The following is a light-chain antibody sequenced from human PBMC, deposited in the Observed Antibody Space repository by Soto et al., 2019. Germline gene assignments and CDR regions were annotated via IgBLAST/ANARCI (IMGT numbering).Light chain of an antibody. Sequence: QSVLTQPPSASGTPGQRVTISCSGSSSNIGSNPVNWYQHLPGTAPKLLIYSNNQRPSGVPDRFSGSKSGTSASLAISGLQYEDEADFYCAAWDHSLNGVVFGGGTKLTVL. V-gene: IGLV1-44*01. CDR2: SNN. J-gene: IGLJ2*01. CDR1: SSNIGSNP. CDR3: AAWDHSLNGVV.